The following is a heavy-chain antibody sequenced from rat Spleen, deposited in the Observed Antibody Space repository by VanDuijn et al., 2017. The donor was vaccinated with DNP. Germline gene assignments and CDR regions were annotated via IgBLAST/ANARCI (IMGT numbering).Heavy chain of an antibody. J-gene: IGHJ2*01. V-gene: IGHV5-31*01. Sequence: EVQLVESGGDLVQPGRSLKLSCVDSGFTFNNYWMTWIRQVPGKGLEWVASITSSGCSNYYPDSVKGRFTISRDNVKSTLYLQMNSLRSEDTATYFCATHATPGYFDYWGQGVMVTVSS. CDR2: ITSSGCSN. CDR3: ATHATPGYFDY. D-gene: IGHD1-4*01. CDR1: GFTFNNYW.